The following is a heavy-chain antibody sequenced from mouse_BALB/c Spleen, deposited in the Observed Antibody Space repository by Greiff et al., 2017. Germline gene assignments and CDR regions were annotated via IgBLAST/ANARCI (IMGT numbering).Heavy chain of an antibody. Sequence: VQLKESGPGLVKPSQSLSLTCSVTGYSITSGYYWNWIRQFPGNKLEWMGYISYDGSNNYNPSLKNRISITRDTSKNQFFLKLNSVTTEDTATYYCAREIFYYGSSYEYFDVWGAGTTVTVSS. V-gene: IGHV3-6*02. CDR1: GYSITSGYY. J-gene: IGHJ1*01. D-gene: IGHD1-1*01. CDR2: ISYDGSN. CDR3: AREIFYYGSSYEYFDV.